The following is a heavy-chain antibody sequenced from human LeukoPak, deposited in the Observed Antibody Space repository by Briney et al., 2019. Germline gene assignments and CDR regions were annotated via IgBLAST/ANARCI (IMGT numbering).Heavy chain of an antibody. D-gene: IGHD3-22*01. CDR3: ARKDYDSSGGWFDP. CDR1: GGSFSGYY. J-gene: IGHJ5*02. CDR2: IYYSGST. V-gene: IGHV4-31*11. Sequence: SETLSLTCDVYGGSFSGYYWSWIRQHPGKGLEWIGYIYYSGSTYYNPSLKSRVTISVDTSKNQFSLKLSSVTAADTAVYYCARKDYDSSGGWFDPWGQGTLVTVSS.